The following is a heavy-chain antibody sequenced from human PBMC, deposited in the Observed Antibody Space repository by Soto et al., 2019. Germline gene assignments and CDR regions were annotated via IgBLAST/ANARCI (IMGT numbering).Heavy chain of an antibody. CDR1: GGSITNSNW. V-gene: IGHV4-4*02. CDR2: IYHAGST. J-gene: IGHJ5*01. CDR3: ARGPPIVGNTRPLES. Sequence: SETLSLTCTVSGGSITNSNWWSWVRLPPAKGLEWIGDIYHAGSTKYNPSLERRVTMSVDTPNNQFGLTLTSVTAADTAVYFCARGPPIVGNTRPLESWGQGTLVNVSS. D-gene: IGHD1-26*01.